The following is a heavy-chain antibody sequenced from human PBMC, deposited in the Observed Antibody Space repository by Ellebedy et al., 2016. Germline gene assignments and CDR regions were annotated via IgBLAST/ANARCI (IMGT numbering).Heavy chain of an antibody. CDR3: ARQAITMVRGVIITRVADTFDY. CDR1: GGSISSSSYY. V-gene: IGHV4-39*01. CDR2: IYYSGST. Sequence: SETLSLTCTVSGGSISSSSYYWGWIRQPPGKGLEWIGSIYYSGSTYYNPSLKSRVTISVDTSKNQFSLKLSSVTAADAAVYYCARQAITMVRGVIITRVADTFDYWGQGTLVTVSS. J-gene: IGHJ4*02. D-gene: IGHD3-10*01.